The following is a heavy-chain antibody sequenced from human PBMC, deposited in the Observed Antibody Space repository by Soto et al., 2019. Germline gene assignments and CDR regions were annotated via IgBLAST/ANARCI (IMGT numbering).Heavy chain of an antibody. Sequence: EVQLLESGGGVVQPGGSLRLSCAVSGFSFSTYGVTWVRQAPGKGLEWVSGVSGGSGVTHYADSVKGRFTITGDNSKNTVYLHMNSLRVEDTAVYYCEKWNCYGDYWGQGTLVTVSS. CDR3: EKWNCYGDY. V-gene: IGHV3-23*01. CDR1: GFSFSTYG. J-gene: IGHJ4*02. CDR2: VSGGSGVT. D-gene: IGHD1-7*01.